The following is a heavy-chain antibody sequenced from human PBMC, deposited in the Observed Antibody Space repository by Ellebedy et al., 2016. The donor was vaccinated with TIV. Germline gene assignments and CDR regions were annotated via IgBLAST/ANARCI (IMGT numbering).Heavy chain of an antibody. CDR2: FDPEDGES. D-gene: IGHD3-22*01. J-gene: IGHJ3*02. CDR1: GYTLTELS. Sequence: AASVKVSCKVSGYTLTELSMHWVRQAPGKGLEWMGCFDPEDGESIYAQKFQGRVTMTEDTSTDTADMELSSLRSEDTAVYYCATESLAEDYYDSSGPCCAFDIWGQGTLVTVSS. V-gene: IGHV1-24*01. CDR3: ATESLAEDYYDSSGPCCAFDI.